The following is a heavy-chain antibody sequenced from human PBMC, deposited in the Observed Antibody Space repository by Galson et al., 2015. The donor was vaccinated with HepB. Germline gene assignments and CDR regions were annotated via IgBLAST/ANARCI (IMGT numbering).Heavy chain of an antibody. Sequence: SLRLSCAASEFTLRSNAMHWVRQAPCKGLEWVAVISYDGSNKYYADSVKGRFTISRDNSKSTLYLEMNSLRPEDTAVYYCARGPDYGDYAPYDYWGQGTLVTVSS. D-gene: IGHD4-17*01. CDR2: ISYDGSNK. J-gene: IGHJ4*02. CDR1: EFTLRSNA. CDR3: ARGPDYGDYAPYDY. V-gene: IGHV3-30*04.